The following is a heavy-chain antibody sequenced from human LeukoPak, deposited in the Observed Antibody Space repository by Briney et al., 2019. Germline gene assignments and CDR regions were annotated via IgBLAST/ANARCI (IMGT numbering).Heavy chain of an antibody. J-gene: IGHJ4*02. D-gene: IGHD4-17*01. CDR3: ARTTSLTASGYDY. CDR2: MNPYSGDR. Sequence: ASVTVSCTTSGYTFTTYHINWVRQATGQGLEWLGWMNPYSGDRGYAQKFQGRLSITSDTSMSTAYMELSSLRSDDTAVYFCARTTSLTASGYDYWGQGTLVTVSS. V-gene: IGHV1-8*03. CDR1: GYTFTTYH.